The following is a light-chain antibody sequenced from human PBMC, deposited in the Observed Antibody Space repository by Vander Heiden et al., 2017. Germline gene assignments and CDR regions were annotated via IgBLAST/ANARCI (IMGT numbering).Light chain of an antibody. J-gene: IGKJ4*01. Sequence: EIVLTQSPGTLSLSPGERATPSRRTSQSVRSSYLAWYQQKPGRAPRLLIYGASSRATGIPDRFSGSGSGTDFTLTISRLEPEDFAVYYCQQYGSSPLTFGGGTKVEIK. CDR2: GAS. CDR1: QSVRSSY. V-gene: IGKV3-20*01. CDR3: QQYGSSPLT.